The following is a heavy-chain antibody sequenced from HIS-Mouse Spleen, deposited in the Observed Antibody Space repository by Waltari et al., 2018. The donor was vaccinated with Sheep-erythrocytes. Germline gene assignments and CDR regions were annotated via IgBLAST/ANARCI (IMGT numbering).Heavy chain of an antibody. CDR2: ISYDGINK. J-gene: IGHJ5*02. Sequence: QVQLVESGGGVVQPGRSLRLPCAASGFTFSSYGMHWVRQAPGKGLAWVARISYDGINKYYADSVKGRFTISRDNSKNTLYLQMNSLRAEDTAVYYCAKVGATGWFDPWGQGTLVTVSS. V-gene: IGHV3-30*18. CDR3: AKVGATGWFDP. CDR1: GFTFSSYG. D-gene: IGHD1-26*01.